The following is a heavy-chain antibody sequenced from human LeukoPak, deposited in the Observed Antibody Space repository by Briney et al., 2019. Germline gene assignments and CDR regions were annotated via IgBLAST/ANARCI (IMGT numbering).Heavy chain of an antibody. J-gene: IGHJ4*02. V-gene: IGHV3-7*01. CDR3: AASRGSGWYYFDY. CDR1: GFTFSSYW. CDR2: IKQDGSEK. Sequence: PGGSLRLSCAASGFTFSSYWMSWVRQAPGKGLEWVANIKQDGSEKYYVDSVKGRFTISRDNAKNSLYLQMNSLRAEDTAAYYCAASRGSGWYYFDYWGQGTLVTVSS. D-gene: IGHD6-19*01.